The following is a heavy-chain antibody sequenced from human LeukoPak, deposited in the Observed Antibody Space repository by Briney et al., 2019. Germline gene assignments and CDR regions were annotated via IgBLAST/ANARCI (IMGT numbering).Heavy chain of an antibody. V-gene: IGHV3-7*03. CDR1: GFTFTDFW. J-gene: IGHJ4*02. CDR2: IKDDGNEE. D-gene: IGHD3-10*01. CDR3: ARGGSGSYFGIFDS. Sequence: GGSLRLSCAGSGFTFTDFWMSWVRQAPGKGLEWVANIKDDGNEEYYLDSVRGRFTISRDNAKNSLYLQMNSLRAEDTAVYYCARGGSGSYFGIFDSWGQGTLVTVSS.